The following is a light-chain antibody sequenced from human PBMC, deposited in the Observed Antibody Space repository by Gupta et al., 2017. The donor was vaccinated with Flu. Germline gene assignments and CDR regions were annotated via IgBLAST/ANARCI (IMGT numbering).Light chain of an antibody. V-gene: IGKV3-11*01. CDR3: RQRGNWPPYT. CDR1: ESISTY. J-gene: IGKJ2*01. Sequence: EIVLTQSPATLSLSPGESATLSCRATESISTYLAWYQQKPGQIPRLLIFDASNRDTGVPFRFSGSWSGTDFTLTINSREPEDFAVYYCRQRGNWPPYTFGQGTKVEIK. CDR2: DAS.